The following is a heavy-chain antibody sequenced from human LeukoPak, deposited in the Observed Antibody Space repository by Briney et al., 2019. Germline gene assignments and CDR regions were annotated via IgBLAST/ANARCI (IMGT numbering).Heavy chain of an antibody. Sequence: ASVKVSCKASGCTFTGYYMHWVRQAPGQGLEWMGWINPNSGGTNYAQKFQGRVTMTRDTSISTAYMELSRLRSDDTAVYYCARERVEDYYYYGMDVWGQGTTVTVSS. J-gene: IGHJ6*02. V-gene: IGHV1-2*02. CDR1: GCTFTGYY. CDR2: INPNSGGT. CDR3: ARERVEDYYYYGMDV. D-gene: IGHD2-15*01.